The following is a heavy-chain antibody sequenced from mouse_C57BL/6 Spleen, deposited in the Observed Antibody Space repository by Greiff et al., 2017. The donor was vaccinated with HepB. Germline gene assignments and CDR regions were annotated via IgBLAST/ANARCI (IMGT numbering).Heavy chain of an antibody. J-gene: IGHJ4*01. Sequence: QVQLKESGAELVRPGASVKLSCKASGYTFTDYYINWVKQRPGQGLEWIARIYPGSGNTYYNEKFKGKATLTAEKSSSTAYMQLSSLTSEDSAVYFCARYGYGSSCAMDYWGQGTSVTVSS. V-gene: IGHV1-76*01. CDR3: ARYGYGSSCAMDY. D-gene: IGHD1-1*01. CDR1: GYTFTDYY. CDR2: IYPGSGNT.